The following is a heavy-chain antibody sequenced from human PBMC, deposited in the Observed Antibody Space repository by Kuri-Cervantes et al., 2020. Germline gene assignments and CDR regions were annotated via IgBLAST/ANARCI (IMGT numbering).Heavy chain of an antibody. V-gene: IGHV5-51*01. Sequence: GESLKISCNGSGYVFTDYWIAWVRQMPGKGLEWMGIIYPLDSDTRYSPSFQGQVTISADKSINTAYLQWSSLEASDTAVYYCARQASYYYYMDVWGKGTMVTVSS. CDR3: ARQASYYYYMDV. CDR2: IYPLDSDT. CDR1: GYVFTDYW. J-gene: IGHJ6*03.